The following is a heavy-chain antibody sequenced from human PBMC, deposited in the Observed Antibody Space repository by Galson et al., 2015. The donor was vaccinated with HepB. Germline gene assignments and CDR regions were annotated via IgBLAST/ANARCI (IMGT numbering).Heavy chain of an antibody. CDR3: ARDRRIAAAGSTAPDY. J-gene: IGHJ4*02. CDR2: IWYDGSNK. V-gene: IGHV3-33*08. CDR1: GFTFSSHG. Sequence: SLRLSCAASGFTFSSHGMHWVRQAPGKGLEWEAVIWYDGSNKYYADSVKGRFTISRDNSKNTLYLQMNSLRAEDTAVYYCARDRRIAAAGSTAPDYWGQGTLVTVSS. D-gene: IGHD6-13*01.